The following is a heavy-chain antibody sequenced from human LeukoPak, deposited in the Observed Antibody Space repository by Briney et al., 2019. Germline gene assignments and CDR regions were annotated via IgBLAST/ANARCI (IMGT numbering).Heavy chain of an antibody. J-gene: IGHJ4*02. CDR2: INRDGSST. V-gene: IGHV3-74*01. CDR1: GFSFSSYW. Sequence: GGSLRLSCAASGFSFSSYWVHWVRQAPGEGLVWVSLINRDGSSTTNAHSVKGRSSLSRDTAKNTLYLHINSLRAEDTGVYYCARAVRAHPPADFWGQGTLVTVSS. D-gene: IGHD3-3*01. CDR3: ARAVRAHPPADF.